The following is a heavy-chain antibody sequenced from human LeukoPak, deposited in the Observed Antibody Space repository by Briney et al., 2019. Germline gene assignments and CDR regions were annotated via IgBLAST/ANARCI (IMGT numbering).Heavy chain of an antibody. CDR2: ISGSGGST. CDR1: GFTFNTYG. CDR3: AKDDIAVAANFDY. V-gene: IGHV3-23*01. D-gene: IGHD6-19*01. J-gene: IGHJ4*02. Sequence: GGSLRLSCAASGFTFNTYGMNWVRQAPGKGLEWVSAISGSGGSTYYADSVRGRFTISRDNSKNTLYLQMNSLRAEDTAVYYCAKDDIAVAANFDYWGQGTLVTVSS.